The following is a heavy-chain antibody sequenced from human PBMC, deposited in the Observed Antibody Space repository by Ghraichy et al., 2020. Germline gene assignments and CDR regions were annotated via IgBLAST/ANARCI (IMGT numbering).Heavy chain of an antibody. D-gene: IGHD2/OR15-2a*01. CDR1: RFTFSSYA. CDR2: ISGSGGST. Sequence: GESLNISCAASRFTFSSYAMSWVRQAPGKGLEWVSAISGSGGSTYYADSVKGRFTISRDNSKNTLYLQMNSLRAEDTAVYYCAKSHNRGPGADAFDIWGQGTMVTVSS. J-gene: IGHJ3*02. V-gene: IGHV3-23*01. CDR3: AKSHNRGPGADAFDI.